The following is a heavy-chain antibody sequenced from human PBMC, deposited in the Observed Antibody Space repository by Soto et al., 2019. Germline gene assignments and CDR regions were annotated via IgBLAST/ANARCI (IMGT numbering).Heavy chain of an antibody. D-gene: IGHD2-21*02. V-gene: IGHV4-39*01. Sequence: SETLSLTCTVSGGSISSSSYYWGWIRQPPGKGLEWIGSIYYSGSTYYNPSLKSRVTISVDTSKNQFSLKLSSVTAADTAVYYCARLVVVTAKYAFDIWGQGTMVTVSS. CDR1: GGSISSSSYY. CDR2: IYYSGST. J-gene: IGHJ3*02. CDR3: ARLVVVTAKYAFDI.